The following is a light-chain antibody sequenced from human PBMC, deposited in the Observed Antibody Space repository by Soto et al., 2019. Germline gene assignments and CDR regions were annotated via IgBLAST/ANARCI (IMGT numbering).Light chain of an antibody. Sequence: HSALTQPASVSGSPGQSITISCTGTSSDVGGYNYVSWYQQHPGKAPKLMIYEVSNRPSGVSNRFSGSKSGNTASLTISGLQAEDEADYYCSSYTSSSTGYVFGTGTKVTVL. CDR2: EVS. V-gene: IGLV2-14*01. CDR1: SSDVGGYNY. CDR3: SSYTSSSTGYV. J-gene: IGLJ1*01.